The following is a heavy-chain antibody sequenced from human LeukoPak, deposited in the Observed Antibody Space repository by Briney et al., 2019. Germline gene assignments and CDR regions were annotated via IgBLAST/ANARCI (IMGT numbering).Heavy chain of an antibody. V-gene: IGHV3-30*03. CDR3: AGGSDFDY. J-gene: IGHJ4*02. Sequence: PGGSLRLSCAASGFTFSSYGMHWVRQAPGKGLEWVAVISYDGSNKYYADSAKGRFTISRDNSKNTLYLQMNSLRAEDTAVYYCAGGSDFDYWGQGTLVTVSS. CDR1: GFTFSSYG. D-gene: IGHD3-16*01. CDR2: ISYDGSNK.